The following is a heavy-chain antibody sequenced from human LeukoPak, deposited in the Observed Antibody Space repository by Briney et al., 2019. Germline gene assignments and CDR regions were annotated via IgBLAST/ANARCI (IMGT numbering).Heavy chain of an antibody. V-gene: IGHV1-18*01. CDR2: ISAYNGNT. CDR3: ARALTGYYFWYYYYGMDV. J-gene: IGHJ6*02. D-gene: IGHD3-9*01. CDR1: GYTFTSYG. Sequence: ASVKVSCKASGYTFTSYGVSWVRQAPGQGLEWMGWISAYNGNTNYAQKLQGRVTMTTDTSTSTAYMELRSLRSDDTAVYYCARALTGYYFWYYYYGMDVWGQGTTVTVSS.